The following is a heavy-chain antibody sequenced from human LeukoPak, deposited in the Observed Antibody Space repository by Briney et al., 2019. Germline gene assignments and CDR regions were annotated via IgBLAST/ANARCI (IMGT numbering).Heavy chain of an antibody. D-gene: IGHD3-3*01. Sequence: GGSLRLSCAASGFTVSSNYMSWVRQAPGKGLEWVSYISSSVSTIYYADSVKGRFTISRDNAKNSLYLQMNSLRAEDTAVYYCARVAGDFWSGPSPYWYFDVWGHGTLVTVSS. V-gene: IGHV3-48*01. CDR1: GFTVSSNY. J-gene: IGHJ2*01. CDR3: ARVAGDFWSGPSPYWYFDV. CDR2: ISSSVSTI.